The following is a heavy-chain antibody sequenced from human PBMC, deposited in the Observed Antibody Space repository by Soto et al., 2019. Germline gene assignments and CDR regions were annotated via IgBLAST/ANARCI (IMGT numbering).Heavy chain of an antibody. CDR3: AHSGYDFWSGYYTQGFDY. J-gene: IGHJ4*02. V-gene: IGHV2-5*02. CDR2: IYWDDDK. Sequence: QITLKESGPTLVKPTQTLTLTCTFSGFSLSTSGVGVGWIRQPPGKALEWLALIYWDDDKRYSPSLKSRLTITKDTSKNQVVLTMTNMDPLDTATYYCAHSGYDFWSGYYTQGFDYWGQGTLVTVSS. D-gene: IGHD3-3*01. CDR1: GFSLSTSGVG.